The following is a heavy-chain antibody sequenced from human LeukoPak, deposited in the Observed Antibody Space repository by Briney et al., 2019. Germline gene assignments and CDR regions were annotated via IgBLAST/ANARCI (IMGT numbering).Heavy chain of an antibody. J-gene: IGHJ4*02. V-gene: IGHV4-34*01. CDR2: INHSGST. CDR1: GGSFSGYF. CDR3: ARASFDY. Sequence: SETLSLTCAVYGGSFSGYFWSWIRQPPGKGLEWIGEINHSGSTNYNPSLKSRVTISVDTSKNQFSLKLSSLTAADTAVYYCARASFDYWGQGTLVTVS.